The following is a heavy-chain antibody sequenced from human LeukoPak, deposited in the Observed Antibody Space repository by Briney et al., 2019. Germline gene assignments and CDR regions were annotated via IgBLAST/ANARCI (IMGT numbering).Heavy chain of an antibody. J-gene: IGHJ3*02. Sequence: SQTLSLTCTVSGDSISSGDYYWSWIRQPAGKGLEWIGRISSSGSTNYNPSLKSRVTISVDTSKNQFSLKLSSVTAADTAVYFCARGPYSYDSTGAFDIWGQGTMVTVSS. D-gene: IGHD3-22*01. CDR3: ARGPYSYDSTGAFDI. CDR1: GDSISSGDYY. CDR2: ISSSGST. V-gene: IGHV4-61*02.